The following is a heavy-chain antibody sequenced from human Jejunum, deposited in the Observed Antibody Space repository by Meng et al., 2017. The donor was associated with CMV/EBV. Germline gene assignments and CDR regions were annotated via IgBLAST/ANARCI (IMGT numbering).Heavy chain of an antibody. J-gene: IGHJ4*02. D-gene: IGHD2-2*02. V-gene: IGHV1-46*01. Sequence: TSHYKNGSHQAHGQGLEWMGRINPSGGRTSYAQKFQGRVTMTRDTSTSTVYMELSSLRSEDTAVYYCARDGGYCSSTSCYKGGYFDYWGQGTLVTVSS. CDR1: TSHY. CDR2: INPSGGRT. CDR3: ARDGGYCSSTSCYKGGYFDY.